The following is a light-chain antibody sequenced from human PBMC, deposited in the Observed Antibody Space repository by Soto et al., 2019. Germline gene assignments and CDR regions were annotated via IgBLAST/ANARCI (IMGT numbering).Light chain of an antibody. CDR2: SAS. CDR1: QSISRSD. CDR3: QQYNNWPWT. Sequence: EIVLTQSPGTVSLSPGESATLSCRASQSISRSDLAWYQQKPGQAPRLLIYSASRRATGFPGRFSGSGSGTDFTLTISSLQSEDLAVYYCQQYNNWPWTFGQGTKV. V-gene: IGKV3-15*01. J-gene: IGKJ1*01.